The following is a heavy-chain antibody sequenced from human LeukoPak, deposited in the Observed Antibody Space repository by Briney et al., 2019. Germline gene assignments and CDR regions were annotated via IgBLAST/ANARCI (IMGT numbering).Heavy chain of an antibody. CDR2: IYFSGST. D-gene: IGHD6-19*01. CDR3: ARHQWLGPFDS. Sequence: SETLSLTCTGFGGSISSSSHYWGWIRQPPGEGLEWIGSIYFSGSTYYSPSLKSRVTISVDPSTNQFSLKLSSVTAADTAVYFCARHQWLGPFDSWGQGTLVTVSS. J-gene: IGHJ4*02. V-gene: IGHV4-39*01. CDR1: GGSISSSSHY.